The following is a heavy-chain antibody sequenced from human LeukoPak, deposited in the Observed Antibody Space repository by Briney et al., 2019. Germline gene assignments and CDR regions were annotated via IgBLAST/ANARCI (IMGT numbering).Heavy chain of an antibody. V-gene: IGHV1-3*01. Sequence: GASVKVSCKASGYTFNSYAMHWVRQAPGQRLEWMGWINAGNGNTKYSQKFQGRVTITRDTSASTAYMELSSLRSEDTAVYYCAWSIAAAGDFDYWGQGTLVTVSS. J-gene: IGHJ4*02. D-gene: IGHD6-13*01. CDR2: INAGNGNT. CDR3: AWSIAAAGDFDY. CDR1: GYTFNSYA.